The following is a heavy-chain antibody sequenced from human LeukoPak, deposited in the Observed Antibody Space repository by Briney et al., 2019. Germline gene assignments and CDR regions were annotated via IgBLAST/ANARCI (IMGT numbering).Heavy chain of an antibody. CDR2: IKQDGSEK. Sequence: GGSLRLSCAASGFTFSNYWMSWVRQAPGKGLEWVANIKQDGSEKYYVDSVKGRFTISRDNVKNSLYLQMNSLRAEDTAVYYCARVAGAITGTFFDYWGQGTLVTVSS. CDR1: GFTFSNYW. V-gene: IGHV3-7*01. CDR3: ARVAGAITGTFFDY. J-gene: IGHJ4*02. D-gene: IGHD1-20*01.